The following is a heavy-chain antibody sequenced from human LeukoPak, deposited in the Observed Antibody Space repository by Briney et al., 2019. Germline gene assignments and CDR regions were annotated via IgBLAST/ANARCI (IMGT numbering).Heavy chain of an antibody. V-gene: IGHV1-2*02. CDR1: GYTFSDYY. Sequence: ASVKVSCKTSGYTFSDYYLHWVRQAPGQGLEWMGWINPSSGGTKNAQKFQGRVTMTTDTSTSTAYMELRSLRSDDTAVYYCARDYYDSSGYYYHDYWGQGTLVTVSS. D-gene: IGHD3-22*01. CDR2: INPSSGGT. CDR3: ARDYYDSSGYYYHDY. J-gene: IGHJ4*02.